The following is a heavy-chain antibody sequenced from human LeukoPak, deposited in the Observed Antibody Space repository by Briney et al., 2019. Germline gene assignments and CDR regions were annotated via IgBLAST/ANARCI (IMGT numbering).Heavy chain of an antibody. D-gene: IGHD2-2*01. CDR3: AAPQDIVVVPALGV. CDR2: IYSGGST. CDR1: GFTVSNNY. V-gene: IGHV3-66*02. J-gene: IGHJ6*04. Sequence: GGSLRLSCAASGFTVSNNYMSWVRQAPGKGLEWVSIIYSGGSTYYADSVKGRFTISRDNSKNTLYLQMNSLRAEDTAVYYCAAPQDIVVVPALGVWGKGTTVTVSS.